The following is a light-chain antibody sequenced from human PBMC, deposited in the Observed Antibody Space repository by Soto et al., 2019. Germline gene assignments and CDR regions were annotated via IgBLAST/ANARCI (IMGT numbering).Light chain of an antibody. CDR1: QSVSSN. J-gene: IGKJ3*01. Sequence: EIVMTQSPATLSVSPGERATLSCRASQSVSSNVAWYQQKPGQAPRLLIYGASTRATGIPARFSGSGSGTEFTLTISSLQSEDFAVYYCQQAGTFGPGTKVDIK. CDR3: QQAGT. V-gene: IGKV3-15*01. CDR2: GAS.